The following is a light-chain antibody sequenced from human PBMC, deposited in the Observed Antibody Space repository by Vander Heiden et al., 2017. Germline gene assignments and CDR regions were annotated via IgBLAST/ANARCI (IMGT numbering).Light chain of an antibody. CDR2: FDD. V-gene: IGLV1-36*01. J-gene: IGLJ2*01. Sequence: QSVLTQPPSVSEAPGQRVTMSCSGTAPNIGDNVVNWYQHLPGKAPTLLIYFDDLLASGVSDRFSGSRSGTTASLAISGLQSEDEADYYCASWDDSLNGVVFGGGTRLTVL. CDR1: APNIGDNV. CDR3: ASWDDSLNGVV.